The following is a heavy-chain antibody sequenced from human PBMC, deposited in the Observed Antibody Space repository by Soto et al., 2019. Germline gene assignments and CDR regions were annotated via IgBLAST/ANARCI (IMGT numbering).Heavy chain of an antibody. V-gene: IGHV4-59*12. D-gene: IGHD6-25*01. CDR2: IYYSGRT. Sequence: ASATLCVTCTVACDSSSSYYWTWIRQPPGKGLEYIGYIYYSGRTYYNPSLKSRVTISVDTSKNQFSLKLKSVTAADTAVYYCARGITTIAAVQGDAPDNCYFDSWGLGTLVTVSS. CDR1: CDSSSSYY. J-gene: IGHJ4*02. CDR3: ARGITTIAAVQGDAPDNCYFDS.